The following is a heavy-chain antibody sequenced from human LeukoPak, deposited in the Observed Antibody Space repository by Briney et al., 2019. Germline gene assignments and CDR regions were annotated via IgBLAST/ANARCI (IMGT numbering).Heavy chain of an antibody. CDR1: GFAVSSNY. Sequence: PGGSLRLSCAASGFAVSSNYMRWVRQAPGKGLEWVSGIYSGGTTYYEDSVRGRLTSSRDNSKNTLYLQMNSLRAEETAVYYCARLGGLNSEGYKGAIDYWGQGTLVTVSS. V-gene: IGHV3-66*01. D-gene: IGHD5-24*01. CDR3: ARLGGLNSEGYKGAIDY. CDR2: IYSGGTT. J-gene: IGHJ4*02.